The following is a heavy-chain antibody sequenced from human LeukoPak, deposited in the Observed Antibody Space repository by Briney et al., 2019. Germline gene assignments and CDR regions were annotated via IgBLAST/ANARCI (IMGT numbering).Heavy chain of an antibody. CDR3: AKAPFMPAHENWFDP. D-gene: IGHD2-2*01. V-gene: IGHV3-23*01. J-gene: IGHJ5*02. Sequence: GGSLRLSCAASGFTFSDYYMSWVRQAPGKGLEWVSAISGSGGSTYYADSVKGRFTISRDNSKNTLYLQMNSLRAEDTAVYYCAKAPFMPAHENWFDPWGQGTLVTVSS. CDR1: GFTFSDYY. CDR2: ISGSGGST.